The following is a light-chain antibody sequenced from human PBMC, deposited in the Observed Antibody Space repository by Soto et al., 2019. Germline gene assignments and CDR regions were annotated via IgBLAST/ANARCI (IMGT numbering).Light chain of an antibody. V-gene: IGKV3-20*01. CDR1: QTVSNTY. J-gene: IGKJ4*01. Sequence: EIVLTQFPGALSLSPGERVTLSCRASQTVSNTYLAWYQQKSGQAPKFLIYGASNRATGIPDRFSGSGSGTAFTLTISRLEPEDFAVYYCQQYGALPPTFGGGTKVQIK. CDR3: QQYGALPPT. CDR2: GAS.